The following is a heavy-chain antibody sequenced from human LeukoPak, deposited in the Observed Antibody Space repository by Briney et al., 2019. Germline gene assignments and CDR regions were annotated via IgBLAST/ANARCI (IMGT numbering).Heavy chain of an antibody. J-gene: IGHJ5*02. CDR3: ARDYDILTGYSRFDP. D-gene: IGHD3-9*01. V-gene: IGHV3-48*02. CDR1: GFXFSSYS. Sequence: GGSLRLSCGASGFXFSSYSMNWVRQAPGKGLEWVSYISRSSRTTYYADPVKGRFTISRDNAKNSLYLQMNSLRDEDTAVYYCARDYDILTGYSRFDPWGQGTLVTVSS. CDR2: ISRSSRTT.